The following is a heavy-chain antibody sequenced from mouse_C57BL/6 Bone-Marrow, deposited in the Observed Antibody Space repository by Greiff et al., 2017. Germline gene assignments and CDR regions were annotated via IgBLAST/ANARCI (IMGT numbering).Heavy chain of an antibody. V-gene: IGHV2-3*01. CDR1: GFSLTSYG. D-gene: IGHD3-1*01. J-gene: IGHJ4*01. CDR3: AKWAPRAMDY. Sequence: QVPLKVSGPGLVAPSQSLSITCPFSGFSLTSYGVSLVRHPPAKGMELLWVVWGDGNTNYPSALISRLSIGKDKSKSQVFLKLNSLQTDDTATYYCAKWAPRAMDYWGQGTSVTVSS. CDR2: VWGDGNT.